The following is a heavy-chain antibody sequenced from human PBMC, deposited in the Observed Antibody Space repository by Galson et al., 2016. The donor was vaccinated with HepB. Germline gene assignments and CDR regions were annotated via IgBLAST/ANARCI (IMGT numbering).Heavy chain of an antibody. V-gene: IGHV1-2*04. J-gene: IGHJ6*02. D-gene: IGHD2-2*01. Sequence: SVKVSCKASQYSLSDYYLHWVRQAPGQGLEWMGWINPKNGVTKHAQKFQGWVTLTRDTSISTAYMELTSLRSNDTAVYYCARERWVVGVRKYYYGMDVWGQGTTVTVSS. CDR3: ARERWVVGVRKYYYGMDV. CDR1: QYSLSDYY. CDR2: INPKNGVT.